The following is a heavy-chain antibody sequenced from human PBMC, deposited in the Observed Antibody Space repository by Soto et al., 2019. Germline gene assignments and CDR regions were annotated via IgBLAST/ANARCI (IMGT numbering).Heavy chain of an antibody. CDR3: TTDPIMITFGGVDAFDI. D-gene: IGHD3-16*01. V-gene: IGHV3-15*01. J-gene: IGHJ3*02. CDR2: IKSKTDGGTT. CDR1: GFTFSNAW. Sequence: EVQLVESGGGLVKPGGSLRLSCAASGFTFSNAWMSWVRQAPGKGLEWVGRIKSKTDGGTTDYAAPVKGRFTISRDDSKNTLYLQLNSLKTEDTAVYYCTTDPIMITFGGVDAFDIWGQGTMVTVSS.